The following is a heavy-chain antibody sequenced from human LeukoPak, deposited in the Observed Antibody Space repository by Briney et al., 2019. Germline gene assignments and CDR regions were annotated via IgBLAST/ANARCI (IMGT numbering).Heavy chain of an antibody. CDR1: GFTFSSYA. V-gene: IGHV3-23*01. Sequence: GGSLRLSSAASGFTFSSYAMSWVRQTPGKGLEWVSAISGSGGSTYYADSVKGRFTISRDNSKNTLYLQMNSLRAEDTAVYYCAKDRGQWLLDYWGQGTLVTVSS. CDR3: AKDRGQWLLDY. J-gene: IGHJ4*02. CDR2: ISGSGGST. D-gene: IGHD6-19*01.